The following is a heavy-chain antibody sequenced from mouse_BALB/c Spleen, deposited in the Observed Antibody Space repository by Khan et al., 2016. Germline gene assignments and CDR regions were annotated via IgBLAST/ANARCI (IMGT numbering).Heavy chain of an antibody. CDR2: INPDSSTI. V-gene: IGHV4-1*02. Sequence: EVKLLESGGGLVQPGGSLKLSCAASGCAFSRYWMSWVRQAPGKGLEWIGEINPDSSTINYTPSLKDKFIISRDNAKNTLYLQMSKVRSEDTALYYCARQAYYGRGDYWGQGTSVTVSS. J-gene: IGHJ4*01. CDR1: GCAFSRYW. D-gene: IGHD2-10*01. CDR3: ARQAYYGRGDY.